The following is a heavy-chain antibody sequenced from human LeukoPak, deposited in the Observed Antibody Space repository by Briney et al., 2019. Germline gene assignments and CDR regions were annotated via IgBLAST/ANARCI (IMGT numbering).Heavy chain of an antibody. J-gene: IGHJ4*02. D-gene: IGHD2-2*01. CDR3: AKDVPAAYFDY. CDR2: ISGSGGST. V-gene: IGHV3-23*01. CDR1: GFTFSRYW. Sequence: PGESLRLSCAVSGFTFSRYWMSWVRQAPGKGLEWVSGISGSGGSTYYADSVKGRFTISRDNSKTTLYLQMNSLRPEDTAVYYCAKDVPAAYFDYWGQGTLVTVSS.